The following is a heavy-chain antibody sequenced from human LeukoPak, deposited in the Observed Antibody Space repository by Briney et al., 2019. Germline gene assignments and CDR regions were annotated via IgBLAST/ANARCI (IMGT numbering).Heavy chain of an antibody. Sequence: EASVKVSCKASGYTFTSYAMHWVRQAPGQRLEWMGWINAGYGNTKYSQKFQGRVTITRDTSASTAYMELSSLRSEDTAVYYCARVDLRPSGAFDIWGQGTMVTVSS. J-gene: IGHJ3*02. CDR2: INAGYGNT. V-gene: IGHV1-3*01. CDR1: GYTFTSYA. CDR3: ARVDLRPSGAFDI. D-gene: IGHD5/OR15-5a*01.